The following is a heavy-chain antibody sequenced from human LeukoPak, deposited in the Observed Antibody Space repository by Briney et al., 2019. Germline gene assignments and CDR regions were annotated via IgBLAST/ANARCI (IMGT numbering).Heavy chain of an antibody. J-gene: IGHJ4*02. CDR3: ATEDGYNPY. Sequence: PGGSLRLSCAASGFTFDDYAMHWVRQAPGKGLEWVSLISWDGGSTYYADSVKGRFTISRDNSKNSLYLQMNSLKIEDTAVYYCATEDGYNPYWGQGILVTVSS. V-gene: IGHV3-43D*03. CDR1: GFTFDDYA. D-gene: IGHD5-24*01. CDR2: ISWDGGST.